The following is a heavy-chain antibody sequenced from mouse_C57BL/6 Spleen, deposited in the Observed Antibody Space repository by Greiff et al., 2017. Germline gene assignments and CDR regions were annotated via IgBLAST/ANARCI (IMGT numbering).Heavy chain of an antibody. D-gene: IGHD2-10*01. CDR3: ARSYHEGSYFDY. V-gene: IGHV14-2*01. Sequence: EVQGVESGAELVKPGASVKLSCTASGFNIKDYYMHWVKQRTEQGLEWIGRIDPEDGETKYAPKFQGKATITADTSSNTAYLQLSSLTSEDTAVYYCARSYHEGSYFDYWGQGTTLTVSS. J-gene: IGHJ2*01. CDR2: IDPEDGET. CDR1: GFNIKDYY.